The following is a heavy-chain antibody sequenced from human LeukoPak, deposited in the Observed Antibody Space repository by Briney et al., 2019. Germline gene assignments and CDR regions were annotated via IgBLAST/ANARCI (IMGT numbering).Heavy chain of an antibody. CDR2: ISSSSTI. J-gene: IGHJ4*02. Sequence: GGSLRLSCAASGFTFSTYSMNWVRQAPGKGLEWVSYISSSSTIYYADSVKGRFTISRDNAKNSLYLQMNSLRAEDTAVYYCARGLKEWLQLSGWGQGTLVTVSS. D-gene: IGHD5-24*01. CDR3: ARGLKEWLQLSG. V-gene: IGHV3-48*01. CDR1: GFTFSTYS.